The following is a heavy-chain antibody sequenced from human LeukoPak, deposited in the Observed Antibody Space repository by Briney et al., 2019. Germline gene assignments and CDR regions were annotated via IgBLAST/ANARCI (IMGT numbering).Heavy chain of an antibody. J-gene: IGHJ4*02. Sequence: GGSLRLSCAASGFTFSSYGMHLVRQAPGKGLEWVAVIWYDGSNKYYADSVKGRFTISRDNSKDTLYLQMNSLRAEDTAVYYCARGSSGDYGFDYWGQGTLVTVSS. CDR3: ARGSSGDYGFDY. V-gene: IGHV3-33*01. CDR1: GFTFSSYG. CDR2: IWYDGSNK. D-gene: IGHD4-17*01.